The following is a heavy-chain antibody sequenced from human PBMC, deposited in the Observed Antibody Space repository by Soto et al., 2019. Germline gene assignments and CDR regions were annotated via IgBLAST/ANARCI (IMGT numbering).Heavy chain of an antibody. Sequence: GGSLRLSCAASGFTFSNAWMNWVRQAPGKGLEWVGRIKSKTDGGTTDYAATVKGRFTISRDDSKNTLYLQMNSLKTEDTAVYYCTTDLRRGSIAGPYYYYYYGMDVWGQGTTVTVSS. V-gene: IGHV3-15*07. CDR1: GFTFSNAW. J-gene: IGHJ6*02. CDR3: TTDLRRGSIAGPYYYYYYGMDV. D-gene: IGHD6-6*01. CDR2: IKSKTDGGTT.